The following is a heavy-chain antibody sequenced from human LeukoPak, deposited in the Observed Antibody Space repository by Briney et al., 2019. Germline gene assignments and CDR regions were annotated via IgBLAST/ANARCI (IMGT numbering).Heavy chain of an antibody. CDR2: IYSGGTT. J-gene: IGHJ6*03. CDR1: NGSITHYY. Sequence: SETLSLTCTVSNGSITHYYWSWIRQPPGKGLEWIGYIYSGGTTSYTPSLKSRVTMSVDTSQKHLSLRLTSVTAADTATYYCARHSPIGIASYHMDVWGKGTTVIVSS. V-gene: IGHV4-59*08. CDR3: ARHSPIGIASYHMDV. D-gene: IGHD2/OR15-2a*01.